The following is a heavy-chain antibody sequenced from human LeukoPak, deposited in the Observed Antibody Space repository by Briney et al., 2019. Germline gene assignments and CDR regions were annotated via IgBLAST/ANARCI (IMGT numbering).Heavy chain of an antibody. D-gene: IGHD6-13*01. Sequence: PSETLSLTCTVSGGSISNFYWSWIRQTPGKGLEWIGYCSHIGSTNYNPSLKSRVTISVDTSKNQLSLKLSSVTAADTAVYYCARESSPYSSSTTLDYWGQGTLVTVSS. V-gene: IGHV4-59*01. CDR2: CSHIGST. CDR3: ARESSPYSSSTTLDY. J-gene: IGHJ4*02. CDR1: GGSISNFY.